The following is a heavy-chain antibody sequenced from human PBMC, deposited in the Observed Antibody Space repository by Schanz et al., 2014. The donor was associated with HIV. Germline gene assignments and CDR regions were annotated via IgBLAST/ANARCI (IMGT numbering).Heavy chain of an antibody. V-gene: IGHV3-23*01. CDR3: AKGLTIWLQPPFDY. Sequence: EVQLLESGGGLVQPGGSLRLSCAASGFTFSSYAMSWVRQAPGKGLEWVSTISGSGGSPYYVDSVKGRFTISRDNSKNTLYLQMNSLRAEDTAVYYCAKGLTIWLQPPFDYWGQGTLVTVSS. CDR2: ISGSGGSP. CDR1: GFTFSSYA. J-gene: IGHJ4*02. D-gene: IGHD5-12*01.